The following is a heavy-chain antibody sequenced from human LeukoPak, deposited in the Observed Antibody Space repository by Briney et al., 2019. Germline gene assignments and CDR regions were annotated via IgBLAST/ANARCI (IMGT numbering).Heavy chain of an antibody. CDR3: ARERQNKDFWSGGDY. Sequence: GGSLRLSCAVSGFIFSDYYMSWIRQAPGEGLEWVAYISSSGDAIYYADSVKGRFTISRDNAKNSLYLQMNTLRPEDTAVYYCARERQNKDFWSGGDYWGQGTLVTVSS. CDR1: GFIFSDYY. J-gene: IGHJ4*02. V-gene: IGHV3-11*04. CDR2: ISSSGDAI. D-gene: IGHD3-3*01.